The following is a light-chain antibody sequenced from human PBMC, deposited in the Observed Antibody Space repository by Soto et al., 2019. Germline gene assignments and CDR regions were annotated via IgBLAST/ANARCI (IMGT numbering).Light chain of an antibody. CDR1: SGSVSTSYY. J-gene: IGLJ3*02. CDR3: GLYVPSGIWV. CDR2: NTN. Sequence: QAVVTQEPSVSVSPGGTVTLTCAVSSGSVSTSYYPSWYQQTPGQPPRTLIYNTNKRSSGGPDRFSCSILGNKAALTITGDEADDESNYYCGLYVPSGIWVFGGGTKLTVL. V-gene: IGLV8-61*01.